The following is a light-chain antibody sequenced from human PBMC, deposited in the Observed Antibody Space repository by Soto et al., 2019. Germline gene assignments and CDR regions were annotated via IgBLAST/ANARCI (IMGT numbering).Light chain of an antibody. CDR1: QSIKSW. CDR3: QQYDDYPLT. J-gene: IGKJ4*01. V-gene: IGKV1-5*01. Sequence: DIQMTQSPSTLSGSVGGRVTITCRASQSIKSWLAWYQQKPGTAPKLLVYDASTLESGVPSRFSGSGSGTEFTLTISSLQPDDFATFYCQQYDDYPLTFGGGTKV. CDR2: DAS.